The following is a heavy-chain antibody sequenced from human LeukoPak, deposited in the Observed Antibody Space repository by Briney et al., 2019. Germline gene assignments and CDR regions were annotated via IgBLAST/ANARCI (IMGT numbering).Heavy chain of an antibody. CDR1: GFTFSSYA. CDR3: ATRGVIVVVTAIRDY. CDR2: ISGSGGST. D-gene: IGHD2-21*02. V-gene: IGHV3-23*01. Sequence: GGSLRLSCAASGFTFSSYAMSWVRQAPGKGLEWVSAISGSGGSTYYADSVKGRFTISRDNSKNALYLQMNSLRAEDTAVYYCATRGVIVVVTAIRDYWGQGTLVTVSS. J-gene: IGHJ4*02.